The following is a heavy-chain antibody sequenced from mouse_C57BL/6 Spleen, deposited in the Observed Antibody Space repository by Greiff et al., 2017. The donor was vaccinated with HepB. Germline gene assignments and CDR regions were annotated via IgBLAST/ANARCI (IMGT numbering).Heavy chain of an antibody. CDR3: ARGGGYDYDVHFDY. V-gene: IGHV5-4*01. CDR2: ISDGGSYT. CDR1: GFTFSSYA. Sequence: EVQRVESGGGLVKPGGSLKLSCAASGFTFSSYAMSWVRQTPEKRLEWVATISDGGSYTYYPDNVKGRFTISRDNAKNNLYLQMSHLKSEDTAMYYCARGGGYDYDVHFDYWGQGTTLTVSS. J-gene: IGHJ2*01. D-gene: IGHD2-4*01.